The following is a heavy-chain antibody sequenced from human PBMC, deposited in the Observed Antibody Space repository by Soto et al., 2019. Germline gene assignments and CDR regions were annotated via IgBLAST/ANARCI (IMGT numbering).Heavy chain of an antibody. V-gene: IGHV4-59*08. CDR1: SGPSKSHN. CDR2: VYDTWST. Sequence: QVQVQQSGPGLVKPSETLSLTCTVSSGPSKSHNWGWIRQPPGRGLEWIGYVYDTWSTSYNPSLNTXVXXSADTSTNRVSLTLRFVTAADTAVYYCVRQGIGFLHGLVDVWGQGTTVIVSS. J-gene: IGHJ6*01. CDR3: VRQGIGFLHGLVDV. D-gene: IGHD3-10*01.